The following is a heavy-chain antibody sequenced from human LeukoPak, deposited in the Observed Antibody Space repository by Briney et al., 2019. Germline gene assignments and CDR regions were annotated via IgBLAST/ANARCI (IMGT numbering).Heavy chain of an antibody. V-gene: IGHV1-3*01. CDR2: INAGNGNT. CDR1: GYTFTSYA. CDR3: ARAPIGYFDWLGQTDY. J-gene: IGHJ4*02. D-gene: IGHD3-9*01. Sequence: ASVNVSCKASGYTFTSYAMHWVRQAPGQRLEWMGWINAGNGNTKYSQKFQGRVTITRDTSASTAYMELSSLRSEDTAVYYCARAPIGYFDWLGQTDYWGQGTLVTVSS.